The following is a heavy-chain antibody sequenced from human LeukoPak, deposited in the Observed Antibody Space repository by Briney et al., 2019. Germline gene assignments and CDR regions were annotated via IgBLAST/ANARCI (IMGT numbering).Heavy chain of an antibody. D-gene: IGHD3-16*01. Sequence: PGGSLRLSCAASAFTIHGYWMAWVRQAPGKGLEWVANIKHNGDELNYVDSVEDRFTISRDNAKNSLYLQITSLRAEDTAVYYCARELRTFDSWGQGTLVTVSS. CDR3: ARELRTFDS. V-gene: IGHV3-7*01. CDR1: AFTIHGYW. J-gene: IGHJ4*02. CDR2: IKHNGDEL.